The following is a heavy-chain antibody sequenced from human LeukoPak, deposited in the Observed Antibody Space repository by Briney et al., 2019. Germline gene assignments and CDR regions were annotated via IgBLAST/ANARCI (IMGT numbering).Heavy chain of an antibody. D-gene: IGHD1-26*01. CDR2: INSDGIST. V-gene: IGHV3-74*01. CDR3: ARDPYSGNYGNYYYYYMDV. J-gene: IGHJ6*03. CDR1: GFTFTSYW. Sequence: GGSLRLSCAASGFTFTSYWMHWVRQAPGKGLVWVSRINSDGISTYYADSVKGRFTISRDNAKNSLYLQMNSLGPEDTAVYYCARDPYSGNYGNYYYYYMDVWGKGTTVTISS.